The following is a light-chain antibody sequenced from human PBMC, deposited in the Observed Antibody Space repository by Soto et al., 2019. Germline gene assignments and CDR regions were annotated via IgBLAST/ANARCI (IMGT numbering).Light chain of an antibody. CDR1: RSDVGGHDF. V-gene: IGLV2-11*01. CDR2: SVS. CDR3: CSYAGSYTYV. J-gene: IGLJ1*01. Sequence: QSALTQPRSVSGSPGQSVTISCIGTRSDVGGHDFVSWYQKYPGKAPKLLLSSVSKRPSGVPDRFSGSKSGNTASLTISGLQAEDEADYYCCSYAGSYTYVFGTGTKVTVL.